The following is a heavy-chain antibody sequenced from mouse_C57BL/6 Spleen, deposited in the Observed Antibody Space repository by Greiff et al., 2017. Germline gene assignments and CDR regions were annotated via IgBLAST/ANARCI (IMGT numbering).Heavy chain of an antibody. CDR1: GFTFSNYW. CDR3: TGGSIYFDY. CDR2: IRLKSDNYAT. V-gene: IGHV6-3*01. D-gene: IGHD1-1*01. J-gene: IGHJ2*01. Sequence: EVQLLESGGGLVQPGGSMKLSCVASGFTFSNYWMNWVRQSPEKGLEWVAQIRLKSDNYATHYAESVKGRFTISRDDSKSSVYLQMNNLRAEDTGIYYCTGGSIYFDYWGQGTTLTVSS.